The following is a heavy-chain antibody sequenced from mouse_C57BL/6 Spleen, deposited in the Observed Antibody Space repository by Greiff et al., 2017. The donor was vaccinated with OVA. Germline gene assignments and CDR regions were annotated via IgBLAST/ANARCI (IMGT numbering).Heavy chain of an antibody. CDR3: ARRLRYGSYAMDY. CDR2: IDPSDSYT. Sequence: QVQLQQPGAELVMPGASVKLSCKASGYTFTSYWMHWVKQRPGQGLEWIGEIDPSDSYTNYNQKFKGKSTLTVDKTSSTAYMQLSSLTSEDSAVYYCARRLRYGSYAMDYWGQGTSVTVSS. J-gene: IGHJ4*01. V-gene: IGHV1-69*01. CDR1: GYTFTSYW. D-gene: IGHD3-2*02.